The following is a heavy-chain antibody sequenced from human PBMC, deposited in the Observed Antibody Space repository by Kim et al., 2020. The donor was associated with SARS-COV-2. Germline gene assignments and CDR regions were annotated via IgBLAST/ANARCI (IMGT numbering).Heavy chain of an antibody. CDR3: ARAIAAAGTLGGNWFDP. Sequence: FQDRVTITADESTSTAYMELSSLRSEDTAVYYCARAIAAAGTLGGNWFDPWGQGTLVTVSS. D-gene: IGHD6-13*01. V-gene: IGHV1-69*01. J-gene: IGHJ5*02.